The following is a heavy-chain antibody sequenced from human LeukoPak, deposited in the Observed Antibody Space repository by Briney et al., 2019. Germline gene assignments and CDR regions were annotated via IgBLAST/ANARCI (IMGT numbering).Heavy chain of an antibody. V-gene: IGHV3-23*01. J-gene: IGHJ4*02. Sequence: GGSLRLSCAASGFTFNNYAMSWVRQAPGKGLEWVSDISGSGGNTYYADSVKGRFTISRDNSKNTLYLQMNSLRAEDTAVYYCAKEYTGSFSPFPSYFDYWGQGTLVTVSS. D-gene: IGHD1-26*01. CDR1: GFTFNNYA. CDR2: ISGSGGNT. CDR3: AKEYTGSFSPFPSYFDY.